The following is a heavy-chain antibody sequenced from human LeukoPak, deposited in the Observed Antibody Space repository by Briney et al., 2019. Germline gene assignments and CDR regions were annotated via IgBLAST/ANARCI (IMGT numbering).Heavy chain of an antibody. V-gene: IGHV4-59*01. CDR1: VGSISSYY. J-gene: IGHJ4*02. Sequence: SETLSLTCTVSVGSISSYYWSWIRQPPGKGLEWIGYIYYSGSTNYNPSLKSRVTISVDTSKNQFSLKLSSVTAADTAVYYCARGPGFDYWGQGTLVTVSS. CDR3: ARGPGFDY. CDR2: IYYSGST. D-gene: IGHD3-10*01.